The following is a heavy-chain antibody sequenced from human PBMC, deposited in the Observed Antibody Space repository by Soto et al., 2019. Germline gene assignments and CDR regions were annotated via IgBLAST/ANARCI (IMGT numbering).Heavy chain of an antibody. CDR2: ISGYNGNT. D-gene: IGHD2-2*01. V-gene: IGHV1-18*01. Sequence: QVQLVQSGPEVKKPGASVKVSCKATGYTFRSYGVTWVRQAPGQGLEWMGWISGYNGNTEYAQKLQGRVTMTTDTSTSTVYMELRSLGSADTAVYYCARDRGVVTSGSAYYFDCWGQGTLVTVSS. CDR3: ARDRGVVTSGSAYYFDC. CDR1: GYTFRSYG. J-gene: IGHJ4*02.